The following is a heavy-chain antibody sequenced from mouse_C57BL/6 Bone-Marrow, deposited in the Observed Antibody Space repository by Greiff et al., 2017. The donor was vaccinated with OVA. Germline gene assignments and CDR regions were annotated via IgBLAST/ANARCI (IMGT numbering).Heavy chain of an antibody. J-gene: IGHJ4*01. D-gene: IGHD2-5*01. CDR3: ARRLYYSNSYYAMDY. Sequence: EVNVVESVAELVRPGASVKLSCTASGFNIKNTYMHWVKQRPEQGLEWIGRIDPANGNTTYAPKFQGKATITADTSSNTAYLQLSSLTSEDTAIYYCARRLYYSNSYYAMDYWGQGTSVTVSS. CDR1: GFNIKNTY. V-gene: IGHV14-3*01. CDR2: IDPANGNT.